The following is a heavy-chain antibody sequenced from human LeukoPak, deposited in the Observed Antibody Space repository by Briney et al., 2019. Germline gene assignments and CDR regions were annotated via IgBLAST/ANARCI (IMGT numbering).Heavy chain of an antibody. V-gene: IGHV4-59*08. CDR2: IYYDGST. D-gene: IGHD6-19*01. J-gene: IGHJ5*02. Sequence: SGTLSLTCTVSGVSISTYYWSWIRQPPGKGLEWIGFIYYDGSTTYNPSLKSRVTMSVDTSKNQCSLKLSSVTAADTAVYYCASNPAVATSRSWFDPWGQGTLVTVSS. CDR3: ASNPAVATSRSWFDP. CDR1: GVSISTYY.